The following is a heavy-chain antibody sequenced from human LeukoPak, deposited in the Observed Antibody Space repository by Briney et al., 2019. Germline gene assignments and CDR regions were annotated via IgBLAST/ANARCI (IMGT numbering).Heavy chain of an antibody. CDR1: GFTFSSYG. Sequence: PGGSLRLSCAASGFTFSSYGMHWVRQAPGKGLQWVAVISYDGSDKYYADSVKGRFTISRDNSKKTLYLQMNSLRAEDTAVYYCAKGISGTTEVGFDYWGQGTLVTVSS. J-gene: IGHJ4*02. D-gene: IGHD1-1*01. V-gene: IGHV3-30*18. CDR3: AKGISGTTEVGFDY. CDR2: ISYDGSDK.